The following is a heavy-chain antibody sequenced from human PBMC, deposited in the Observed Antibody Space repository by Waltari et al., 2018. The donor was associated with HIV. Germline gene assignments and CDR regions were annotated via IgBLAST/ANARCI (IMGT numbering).Heavy chain of an antibody. CDR1: GFTFRVYS. J-gene: IGHJ4*02. D-gene: IGHD2-21*02. CDR3: ARCDGGNSEVYH. CDR2: IDSSSSYI. Sequence: EVHLVESGGGLVKPGGSLRLSCAASGFTFRVYSMTWVRQAPGKGLEWVSTIDSSSSYIDYADSVRGRFTISRDNAKNSLFLQMDSLRAEDTAFYYCARCDGGNSEVYHWGQGTLVTVSS. V-gene: IGHV3-21*04.